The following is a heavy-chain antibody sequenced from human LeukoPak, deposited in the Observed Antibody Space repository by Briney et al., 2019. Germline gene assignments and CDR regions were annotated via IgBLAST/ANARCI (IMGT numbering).Heavy chain of an antibody. V-gene: IGHV4-34*01. CDR2: INHSGST. D-gene: IGHD2-15*01. Sequence: SETLSLTCAVYGGSFSGYYWSWIRQPPGKGLEWIGEINHSGSTNYNPSLKSRVTISVDTSKNQFSLKLSSVTAADTAVYYCARKGPSWPFDYWGQGTLVTVSS. CDR1: GGSFSGYY. J-gene: IGHJ4*02. CDR3: ARKGPSWPFDY.